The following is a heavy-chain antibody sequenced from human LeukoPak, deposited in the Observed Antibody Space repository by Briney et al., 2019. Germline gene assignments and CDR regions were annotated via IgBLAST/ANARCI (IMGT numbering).Heavy chain of an antibody. Sequence: ASVKFSCKASGYTFTSYDINWVRHATGPGLEWRGWMNPNSGNTGYAQKFQGRVTMTRNNSISTAYMELSSLRSSDTAVYYCARGTNYGDNLFYYYYFDFWGKGTTVTVSS. J-gene: IGHJ6*03. CDR1: GYTFTSYD. CDR3: ARGTNYGDNLFYYYYFDF. CDR2: MNPNSGNT. D-gene: IGHD4-17*01. V-gene: IGHV1-8*01.